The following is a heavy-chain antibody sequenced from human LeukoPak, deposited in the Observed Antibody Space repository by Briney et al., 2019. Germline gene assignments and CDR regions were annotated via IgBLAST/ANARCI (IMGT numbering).Heavy chain of an antibody. CDR3: ARGGDYYDSTTDY. J-gene: IGHJ4*02. D-gene: IGHD3-22*01. Sequence: ASVKVSCKASGYTFTSYDINWVRQATGQGLEWMGWMNPNSGNTGYAQEFQGRVTITRNTSISTAYMELSSLRSEDTAVYYCARGGDYYDSTTDYWGQGTLVTVSS. CDR2: MNPNSGNT. CDR1: GYTFTSYD. V-gene: IGHV1-8*03.